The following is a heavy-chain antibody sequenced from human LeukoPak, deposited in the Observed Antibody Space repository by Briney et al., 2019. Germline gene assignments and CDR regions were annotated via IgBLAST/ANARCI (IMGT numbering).Heavy chain of an antibody. CDR1: GFTFSSYA. CDR2: ISGSGIIT. D-gene: IGHD2-2*01. CDR3: AKGSPGYCSSTSCYSFDY. J-gene: IGHJ4*02. Sequence: HPGGSLRLSCAASGFTFSSYAMSWVRQAPGKGLEWVSSISGSGIITYYPDSVKGRFTVSRDNSKNTLYLQTDSLRAEDTALYYCAKGSPGYCSSTSCYSFDYWGQGTLVTVSS. V-gene: IGHV3-23*01.